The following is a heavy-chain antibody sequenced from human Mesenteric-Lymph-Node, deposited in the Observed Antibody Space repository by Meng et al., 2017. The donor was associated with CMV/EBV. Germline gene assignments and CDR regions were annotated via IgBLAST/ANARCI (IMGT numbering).Heavy chain of an antibody. D-gene: IGHD5/OR15-5a*01. V-gene: IGHV4-39*07. Sequence: GSLRLSCTVSGGSISSSSYYWGWIRQPPGKGLEWIGSIYYSGSTYYNPSLKSRVTISVGTSKNQFSLKLSSVTAADTAVYYCAREARDLRSNYFDYWGQGTLVTVSS. J-gene: IGHJ4*02. CDR1: GGSISSSSYY. CDR2: IYYSGST. CDR3: AREARDLRSNYFDY.